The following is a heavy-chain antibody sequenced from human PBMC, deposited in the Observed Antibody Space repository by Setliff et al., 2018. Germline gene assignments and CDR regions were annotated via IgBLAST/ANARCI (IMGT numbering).Heavy chain of an antibody. D-gene: IGHD3-22*01. Sequence: LSLTCTVSGGSLRSSGYYWGWIRQPPGKGLEWIGSIYYRGSTYYNPSLKSRVTMSVDASKNQFSLKLSPVTAADTAAYYCARGDSSGYYYILFDFWGQGTLVTVSS. CDR3: ARGDSSGYYYILFDF. CDR1: GGSLRSSGYY. CDR2: IYYRGST. J-gene: IGHJ4*02. V-gene: IGHV4-39*07.